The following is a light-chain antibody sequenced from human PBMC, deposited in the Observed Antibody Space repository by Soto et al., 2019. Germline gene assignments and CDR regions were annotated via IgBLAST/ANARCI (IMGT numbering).Light chain of an antibody. CDR1: QSVSGT. Sequence: EIVMTQSPATLSVSPGERATLSCRASQSVSGTLAWYQQKPGQAPRLLIYDASNRATGIPARFSGSGSGTEFTLTISSLQSEDFAVYYCQQYNNWPRKFGQGTKLEIK. V-gene: IGKV3-15*01. J-gene: IGKJ1*01. CDR2: DAS. CDR3: QQYNNWPRK.